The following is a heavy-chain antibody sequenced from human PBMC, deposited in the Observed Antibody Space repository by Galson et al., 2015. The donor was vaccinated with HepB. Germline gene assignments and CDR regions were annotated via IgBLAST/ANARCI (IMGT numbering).Heavy chain of an antibody. CDR2: IYWNDEK. CDR3: ETHYYDSNDYPVDY. J-gene: IGHJ4*02. Sequence: PALVKPTQTLTVTCSASGLSLNTGGVGVSWIRQPPGKALEWLGVIYWNDEKHYNPSLRSRVTFTQDTSRNQVVLTLTNVDPADTATYYCETHYYDSNDYPVDYWGQGLLVIVSS. CDR1: GLSLNTGGVG. V-gene: IGHV2-5*01. D-gene: IGHD3-22*01.